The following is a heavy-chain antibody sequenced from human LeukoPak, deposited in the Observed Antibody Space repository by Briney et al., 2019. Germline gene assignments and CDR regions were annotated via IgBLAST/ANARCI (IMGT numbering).Heavy chain of an antibody. CDR1: GGTFSSYA. J-gene: IGHJ4*02. D-gene: IGHD3-22*01. CDR3: ARGKRAAGYYYDSSGYPDY. CDR2: IIPIFGTA. V-gene: IGHV1-69*05. Sequence: SVKVSCKASGGTFSSYAISWVRQAPGQGLEWMGGIIPIFGTANYAQKFQGRVTITTDESTSTAYMELSSLRSDDTAVYYCARGKRAAGYYYDSSGYPDYWGQGTLVTVSS.